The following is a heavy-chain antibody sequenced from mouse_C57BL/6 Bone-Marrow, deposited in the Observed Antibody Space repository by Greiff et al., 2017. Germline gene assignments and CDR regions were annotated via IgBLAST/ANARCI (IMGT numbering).Heavy chain of an antibody. J-gene: IGHJ3*01. Sequence: VQRVESGAELARPGASVKLSCKASGYTFTSYGISWVKQRTGQGLEWIGEIYPRSGNTYYNEKFKGKATLTADKSFSTAYMELRSLTYEYAAVYFCACPIYYGTAWFAYWGQGTLVTVSA. V-gene: IGHV1-81*01. CDR3: ACPIYYGTAWFAY. CDR2: IYPRSGNT. D-gene: IGHD2-1*01. CDR1: GYTFTSYG.